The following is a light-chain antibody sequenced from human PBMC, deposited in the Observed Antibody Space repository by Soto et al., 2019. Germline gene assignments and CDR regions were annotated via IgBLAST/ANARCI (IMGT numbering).Light chain of an antibody. Sequence: DIQMTQSPSTLSASVGDRFTIICRASQSISSWLAWYQQKPGKAPKLLIYDASSLESGVPSRFSGSGSGTEFTLIISSLQPDDFAAYYCQQYNSYSFGQGTKVDI. CDR2: DAS. CDR3: QQYNSYS. V-gene: IGKV1-5*02. CDR1: QSISSW. J-gene: IGKJ1*01.